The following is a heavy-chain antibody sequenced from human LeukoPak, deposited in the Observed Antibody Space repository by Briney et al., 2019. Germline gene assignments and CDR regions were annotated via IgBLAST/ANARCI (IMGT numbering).Heavy chain of an antibody. J-gene: IGHJ3*02. D-gene: IGHD3-10*01. CDR2: IFYSGST. CDR1: GGSISSSSYY. V-gene: IGHV4-39*07. Sequence: SETLSLTCTVSGGSISSSSYYWGWIRQPPGKGLEWIGNIFYSGSTYYNPSLKSRVTISVDTSKNQFSLKLTSVTAADTAVYYCARRHYYGSGRENAFDIWGQGTMVTVSS. CDR3: ARRHYYGSGRENAFDI.